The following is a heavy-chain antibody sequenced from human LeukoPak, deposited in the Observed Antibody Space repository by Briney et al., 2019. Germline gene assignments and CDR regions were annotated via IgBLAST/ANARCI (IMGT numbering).Heavy chain of an antibody. CDR2: VIPILGIA. CDR1: GGTFSSYA. CDR3: ARAGDSSSWYIGWFDP. D-gene: IGHD6-13*01. V-gene: IGHV1-69*04. J-gene: IGHJ5*02. Sequence: SVKVSCEASGGTFSSYAISWVRQAPGQGLEWMGRVIPILGIANYAQKFQGRVTITADKSTSTAYMELSSLRSEDTAVYYCARAGDSSSWYIGWFDPWGQGTLVTVSS.